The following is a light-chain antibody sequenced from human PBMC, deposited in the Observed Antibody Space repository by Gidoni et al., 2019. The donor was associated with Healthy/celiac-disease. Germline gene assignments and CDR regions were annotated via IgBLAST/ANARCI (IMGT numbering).Light chain of an antibody. CDR2: DDT. Sequence: SYVLTQPPSLSVAPGQPARITCGGNNIGSNSVHWYQPKPGQAPVLVVDDDTDRPSGIPARFSGSNSGNAATLTISRVEAGDEDDYYCQVWDSSSDLWVFGGGTKLTVL. V-gene: IGLV3-21*02. CDR1: NIGSNS. CDR3: QVWDSSSDLWV. J-gene: IGLJ3*02.